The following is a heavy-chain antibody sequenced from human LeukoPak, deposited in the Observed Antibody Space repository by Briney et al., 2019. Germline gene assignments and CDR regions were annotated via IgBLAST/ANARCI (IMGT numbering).Heavy chain of an antibody. J-gene: IGHJ4*02. CDR2: VNHSGST. V-gene: IGHV4-34*01. CDR1: GESFSGYY. Sequence: SETLSLTCAVYGESFSGYYWTWIRQPPGKGLEWIGEVNHSGSTNYNPSLKSRVTISADTSKNQFSLRLSSVTAADTAVYYCAKDHRIAAAGIFQSDYWGQGTLVTVSS. CDR3: AKDHRIAAAGIFQSDY. D-gene: IGHD6-13*01.